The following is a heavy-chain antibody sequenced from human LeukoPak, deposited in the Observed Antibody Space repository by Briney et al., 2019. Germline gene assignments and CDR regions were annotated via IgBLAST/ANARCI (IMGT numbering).Heavy chain of an antibody. Sequence: ASVKVSCKASGYTFTGCYMHWVRQAPGQGLEWMGWINPNSGGTNYAQKFQGWVTMTRDTSISTAYMELSRLRSDDTAVYYCARSPPSLYSSGRIFDYWGQGTLVTVSS. D-gene: IGHD6-19*01. J-gene: IGHJ4*02. V-gene: IGHV1-2*04. CDR1: GYTFTGCY. CDR3: ARSPPSLYSSGRIFDY. CDR2: INPNSGGT.